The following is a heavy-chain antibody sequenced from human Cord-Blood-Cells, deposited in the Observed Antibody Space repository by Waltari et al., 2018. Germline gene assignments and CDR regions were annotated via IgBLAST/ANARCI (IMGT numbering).Heavy chain of an antibody. CDR1: GFSLSTSGVG. V-gene: IGHV2-5*02. D-gene: IGHD2-15*01. CDR2: IYWDDDK. J-gene: IGHJ5*02. Sequence: QITLKESGPTLVKPTQTLTLTCTFSGFSLSTSGVGVGWIRQPPGKALEWLALIYWDDDKRYSQLLKGRPTITRKTPKNQVALTMPNMNLVATAPDSGAKREKDRGGMGDSQPWGKGTLAPASS. CDR3: AKREKDRGGMGDSQP.